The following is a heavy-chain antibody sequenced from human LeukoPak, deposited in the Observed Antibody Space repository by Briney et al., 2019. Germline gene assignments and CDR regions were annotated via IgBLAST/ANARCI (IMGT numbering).Heavy chain of an antibody. CDR1: GYTFTSYG. V-gene: IGHV1-18*01. CDR2: SSAYNGNT. Sequence: ASVKVSCKASGYTFTSYGISWGRQAPGQGLEWMGWSSAYNGNTNYAQKLQGRVTMTTDTSTSTAYMELRSLRSDDTAVYYCASDRVGYTYGFDYWGQGTLVTVSS. D-gene: IGHD5-18*01. CDR3: ASDRVGYTYGFDY. J-gene: IGHJ4*02.